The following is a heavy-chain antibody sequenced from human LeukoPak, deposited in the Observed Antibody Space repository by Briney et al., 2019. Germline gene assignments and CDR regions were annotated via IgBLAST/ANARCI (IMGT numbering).Heavy chain of an antibody. CDR3: ARDAGYCSGGSCYSYYYYMDV. J-gene: IGHJ6*03. V-gene: IGHV1-69*13. CDR1: GGTFSSYA. CDR2: IIPIFGTA. D-gene: IGHD2-15*01. Sequence: SVKVSCKASGGTFSSYAISWVRQAPGQGLEWMGGIIPIFGTANYAQKFQGRVTITADESTSTAYVELRSLRSDDTAVYYCARDAGYCSGGSCYSYYYYMDVWGKGTTVTVSS.